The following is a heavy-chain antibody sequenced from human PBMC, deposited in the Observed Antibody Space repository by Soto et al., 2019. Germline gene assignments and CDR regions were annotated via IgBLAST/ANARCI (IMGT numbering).Heavy chain of an antibody. Sequence: GGSLRLSCAASGFTFRTYGMHWGRQAPGKGLGWVAGVSYDGSRQYYRDSVTGRFIFSRDSSKNTLSLQMNSLRPEDTSVYFCPKGQIPGSTGSPGYFDSWGQGAVVTVSS. V-gene: IGHV3-30*18. CDR1: GFTFRTYG. CDR2: VSYDGSRQ. D-gene: IGHD2-2*03. CDR3: PKGQIPGSTGSPGYFDS. J-gene: IGHJ4*02.